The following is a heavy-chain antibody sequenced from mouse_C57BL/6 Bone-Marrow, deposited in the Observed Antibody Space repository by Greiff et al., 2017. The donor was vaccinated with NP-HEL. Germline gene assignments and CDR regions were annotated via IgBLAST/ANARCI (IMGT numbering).Heavy chain of an antibody. CDR1: GFTFSSYG. J-gene: IGHJ3*01. D-gene: IGHD1-1*01. CDR2: ISRGGGYT. CDR3: ARHWTVGGEAFAD. Sequence: EVQLQQSGGDLVKPGGSLKLSCAASGFTFSSYGMSWVRQTPDQRLEWVATISRGGGYTYYPDSLKGRFTISRDNAKNTLYLQMSSLKSEDTAMYYCARHWTVGGEAFADWGQGTLVTVSA. V-gene: IGHV5-6*01.